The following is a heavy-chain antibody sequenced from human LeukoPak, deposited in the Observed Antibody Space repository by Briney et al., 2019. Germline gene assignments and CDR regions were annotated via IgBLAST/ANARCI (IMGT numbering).Heavy chain of an antibody. CDR2: ISWNSGSI. Sequence: GGSLRLSCAASGFTFDDYAMHWVRHAPGKGLEWVSGISWNSGSIGYADSVEGRFTISRDNAKNSLYLQMNSLRAEDMALFYCAKDMGSGGDDAFDIWGQGTMVTVSS. D-gene: IGHD3-16*01. CDR1: GFTFDDYA. V-gene: IGHV3-9*03. CDR3: AKDMGSGGDDAFDI. J-gene: IGHJ3*02.